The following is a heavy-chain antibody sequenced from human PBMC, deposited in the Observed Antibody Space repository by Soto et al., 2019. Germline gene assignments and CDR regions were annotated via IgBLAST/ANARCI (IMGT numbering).Heavy chain of an antibody. CDR2: ISGSGGST. J-gene: IGHJ4*02. CDR3: AKSYSSSWYAPENFDY. V-gene: IGHV3-23*01. Sequence: GGSLRLSCAASGFTFSSYAMSWVRQAPGKGLEWVSAISGSGGSTYYADSVKGRFTISRDNSKNTLYLQMNSLRAEDTAVYYCAKSYSSSWYAPENFDYWGQGTLVTVSS. D-gene: IGHD6-13*01. CDR1: GFTFSSYA.